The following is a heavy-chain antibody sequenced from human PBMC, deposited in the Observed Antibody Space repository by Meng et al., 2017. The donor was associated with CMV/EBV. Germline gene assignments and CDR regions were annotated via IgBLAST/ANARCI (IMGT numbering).Heavy chain of an antibody. CDR3: ATGGSTTDHREIDWFDP. Sequence: QVQLVQSGAEVKKPWASVKVSCKVSGYTLTELSMHWVRQAPGKGLEWMGGFDPEDGETIYAQKFQGRVTMTEDTSTDTAYMELSSLRSEDTAVYYCATGGSTTDHREIDWFDPWGQGTLVTVSS. CDR1: GYTLTELS. J-gene: IGHJ5*02. V-gene: IGHV1-24*01. D-gene: IGHD3-16*01. CDR2: FDPEDGET.